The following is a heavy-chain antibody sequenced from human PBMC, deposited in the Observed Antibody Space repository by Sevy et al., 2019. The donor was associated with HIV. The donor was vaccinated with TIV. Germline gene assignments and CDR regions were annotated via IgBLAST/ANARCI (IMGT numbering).Heavy chain of an antibody. CDR2: LSFGCGEI. Sequence: GGTLRLSCAASGFTFSKYSMSWVRQPPGKGLEWVSTLSFGCGEINYADSVNGRFTISSANSNSSVLMQMNNPRPDDXXXXXXXXXXXTKPHDYWGQGTLVTVSS. V-gene: IGHV3-23*01. J-gene: IGHJ4*02. CDR3: XXXXXTKPHDY. CDR1: GFTFSKYS. D-gene: IGHD2-8*01.